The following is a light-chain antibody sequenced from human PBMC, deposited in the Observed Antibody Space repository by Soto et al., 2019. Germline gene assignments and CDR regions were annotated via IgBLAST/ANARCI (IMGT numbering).Light chain of an antibody. CDR2: GNI. CDR3: QSYDSSLSGFFV. J-gene: IGLJ1*01. CDR1: SSNIGAGYD. Sequence: QSVLTQPPSVSGAPGQRVTLSCTGSSSNIGAGYDVHWYQQLPGTAPKLLIYGNINRPSGVPGRFSGSQSGTSASLAITGLQAEDEADYYCQSYDSSLSGFFVFGTGTKLTVL. V-gene: IGLV1-40*01.